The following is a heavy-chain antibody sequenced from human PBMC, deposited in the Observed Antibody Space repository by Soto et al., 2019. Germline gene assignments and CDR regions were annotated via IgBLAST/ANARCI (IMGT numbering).Heavy chain of an antibody. V-gene: IGHV3-33*01. CDR3: ARGLIKLAGGAFDI. CDR2: ISSDERNE. CDR1: GFTFSSSV. D-gene: IGHD3-16*01. Sequence: GGSLRLSCAASGFTFSSSVVHWLRQAPGKGLEWVAVISSDERNEDYVDSVKGRFIISRDNSKSTLYLHMNSLRAEDTAVYYCARGLIKLAGGAFDIWGQGTMVTVSS. J-gene: IGHJ3*02.